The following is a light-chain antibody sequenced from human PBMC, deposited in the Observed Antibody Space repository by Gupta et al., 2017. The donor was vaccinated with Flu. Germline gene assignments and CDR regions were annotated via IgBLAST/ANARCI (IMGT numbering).Light chain of an antibody. CDR1: QSVSSSY. V-gene: IGKV3-20*01. CDR2: GAS. CDR3: QHYGGSPWT. J-gene: IGKJ1*01. Sequence: EIVLTQSPGTLSLSPGERATLSCRASQSVSSSYLAWFQQKPGQAPRLLIYGASSRVTGIPDRFGGSGSGTXFTLTIXRLEPEDFAVYYCQHYGGSPWTFGXGTKVEIK.